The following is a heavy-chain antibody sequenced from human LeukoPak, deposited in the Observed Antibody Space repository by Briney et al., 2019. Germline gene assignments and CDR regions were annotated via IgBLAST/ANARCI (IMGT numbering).Heavy chain of an antibody. V-gene: IGHV4-4*07. D-gene: IGHD3-9*01. CDR2: IYTSGST. J-gene: IGHJ4*02. CDR1: GGSLSSYY. CDR3: ARVLTMTGYGDY. Sequence: PSETLSLTCTVSGGSLSSYYWSWIRQPAGKGLEWIGRIYTSGSTNYNPSLKSRVTISVDTSKNQFSLKLSSVTAADTAVYYCARVLTMTGYGDYWGQGTLVTVSS.